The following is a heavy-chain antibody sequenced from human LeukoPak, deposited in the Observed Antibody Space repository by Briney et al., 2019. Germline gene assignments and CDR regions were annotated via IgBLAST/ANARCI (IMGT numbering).Heavy chain of an antibody. J-gene: IGHJ1*01. Sequence: SETLSLTCTVSGGSINGYYWSWIRQPPGKGREWIGYIYHSGSTNYNPSLKSRVTISVDTSKNQFSLKLSSVTAADTAVYYCARGPTYYYDSSGYSFFFQHWGQGTLVTVFS. V-gene: IGHV4-59*12. CDR3: ARGPTYYYDSSGYSFFFQH. CDR1: GGSINGYY. D-gene: IGHD3-22*01. CDR2: IYHSGST.